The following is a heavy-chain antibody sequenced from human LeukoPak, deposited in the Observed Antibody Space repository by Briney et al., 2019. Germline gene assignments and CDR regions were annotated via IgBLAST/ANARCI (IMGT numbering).Heavy chain of an antibody. V-gene: IGHV3-21*01. CDR3: ARVVDSGWRSDAFDI. J-gene: IGHJ3*02. Sequence: KPGGSLRLSCAASGFTFSSYSMNWVRQAPGKGLEWVSSISSSSSYIYYADSVKGRFTISRDNAKNSLYLQMNSLRAEDTAVYYCARVVDSGWRSDAFDIWGQGTMVTVSS. CDR2: ISSSSSYI. D-gene: IGHD6-19*01. CDR1: GFTFSSYS.